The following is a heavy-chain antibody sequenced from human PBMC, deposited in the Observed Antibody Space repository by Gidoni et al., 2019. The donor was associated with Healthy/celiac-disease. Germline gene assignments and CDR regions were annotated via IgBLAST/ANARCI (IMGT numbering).Heavy chain of an antibody. V-gene: IGHV3-7*01. J-gene: IGHJ6*02. Sequence: EVQLVESGGGLVQPGGSLRPPCAAPGFTFSRCWMRWVRQAPGKGLEWGDNIKQDGSEKYYVDSVKGRFTISRDNAKNSLYLQMNSLRAEDTAVYYCAREECGSTSCYADYYYGMDVWGQGTTVTVSS. CDR2: IKQDGSEK. CDR3: AREECGSTSCYADYYYGMDV. D-gene: IGHD2-2*01. CDR1: GFTFSRCW.